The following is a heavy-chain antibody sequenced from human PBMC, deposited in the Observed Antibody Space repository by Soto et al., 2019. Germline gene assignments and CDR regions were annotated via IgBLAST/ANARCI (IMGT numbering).Heavy chain of an antibody. V-gene: IGHV4-4*02. D-gene: IGHD6-13*01. Sequence: QVQLQESGPGLVKPSGTLSLTCAVSGVSISSHDWWTWVRQPPGKGLEWIGESHQSGSTNYNSSLESRVTIEVDTSKNQFSLKLRSVTDADTAVYYCATRDNSRFYWGQGTLVTVSS. CDR2: SHQSGST. CDR1: GVSISSHDW. CDR3: ATRDNSRFY. J-gene: IGHJ4*02.